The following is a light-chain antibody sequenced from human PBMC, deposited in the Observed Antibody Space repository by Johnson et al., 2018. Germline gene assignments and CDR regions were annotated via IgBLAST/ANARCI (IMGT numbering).Light chain of an antibody. V-gene: IGLV1-51*02. CDR2: ENN. Sequence: QSVLTQPPSVSAAPGQKVTISCSGSSSNIGNNYVSWYQQLPGTAPKLLIYENNKRPSGIPDRFSGSKSGTSATLGITGLQTGDEADYYCGTWDSSLIAGNVFGTGPNVTLL. J-gene: IGLJ1*01. CDR1: SSNIGNNY. CDR3: GTWDSSLIAGNV.